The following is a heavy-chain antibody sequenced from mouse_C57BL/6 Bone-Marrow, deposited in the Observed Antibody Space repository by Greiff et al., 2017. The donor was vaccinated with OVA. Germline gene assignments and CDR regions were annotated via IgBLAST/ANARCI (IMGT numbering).Heavy chain of an antibody. Sequence: VHLVESGAELVKPGASVKLSCKASGYTFTEYTIHWVKQRSGQGLEWIGWFYPGSGSIKYNEKFKDKATLTADKSSSTVYMELRRLTSEDSAVYFCAKTPKAYGNHFDYWGQGTTLTVSS. V-gene: IGHV1-62-2*01. CDR1: GYTFTEYT. J-gene: IGHJ2*01. CDR3: AKTPKAYGNHFDY. CDR2: FYPGSGSI. D-gene: IGHD2-1*01.